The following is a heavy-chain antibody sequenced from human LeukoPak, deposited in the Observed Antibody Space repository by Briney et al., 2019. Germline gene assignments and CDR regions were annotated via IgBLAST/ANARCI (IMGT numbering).Heavy chain of an antibody. Sequence: GGSLRLSCAASGFTVINYAMNWVRQAPGKGLEWVSRIDNDGSSTTYADSVKGRFTISRDNAKNTLYLQMSSLRGEDTAVYYCARAAYMSSPDYWGQGTLVTVSS. V-gene: IGHV3-74*01. D-gene: IGHD6-6*01. J-gene: IGHJ4*02. CDR2: IDNDGSST. CDR1: GFTVINYA. CDR3: ARAAYMSSPDY.